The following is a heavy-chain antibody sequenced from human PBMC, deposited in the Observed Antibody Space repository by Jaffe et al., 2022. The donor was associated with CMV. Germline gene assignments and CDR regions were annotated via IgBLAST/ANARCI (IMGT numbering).Heavy chain of an antibody. V-gene: IGHV4-59*08. J-gene: IGHJ2*01. Sequence: QVQLQESGPGLVKPSETLSLTCTVSGGSISSYYWSWIRQPPGKGLEWIGYIYYSGSTNYNPSLKSRVTISVDTSKNQFSLKLSSVTAADTAVYYCARLRRDSSGWHWYFDLWGRGTLVTVSS. CDR2: IYYSGST. CDR1: GGSISSYY. CDR3: ARLRRDSSGWHWYFDL. D-gene: IGHD6-19*01.